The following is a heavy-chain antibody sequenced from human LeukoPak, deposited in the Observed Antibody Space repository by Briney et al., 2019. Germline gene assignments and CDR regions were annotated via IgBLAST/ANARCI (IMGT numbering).Heavy chain of an antibody. CDR3: ARGDSSGYSAFDY. D-gene: IGHD3-22*01. CDR2: SNAGHGNT. V-gene: IGHV1-3*02. Sequence: ASVKISCNTSGYIFNSYAIHWVRQAPGPRLEWMGWSNAGHGNTKYSEDFQGRVTLTRDTSATTAYMELTGLRSEDTAVYYCARGDSSGYSAFDYWGQGTLVTVSS. CDR1: GYIFNSYA. J-gene: IGHJ4*02.